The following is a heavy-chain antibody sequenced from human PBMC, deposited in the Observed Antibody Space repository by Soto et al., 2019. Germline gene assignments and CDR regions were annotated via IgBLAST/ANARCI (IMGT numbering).Heavy chain of an antibody. J-gene: IGHJ4*02. CDR1: GYTFTSYA. V-gene: IGHV1-3*01. D-gene: IGHD3-22*01. CDR3: ASRNYYDSSGYYYAFDY. Sequence: ASVKVSCKASGYTFTSYAMHWVRQAPGQRLEWMGWINAGNGNTKSSQKVQGRVTITRDTSASTAYMELSSLRSEDTGVYYCASRNYYDSSGYYYAFDYWGQGTLVTVSS. CDR2: INAGNGNT.